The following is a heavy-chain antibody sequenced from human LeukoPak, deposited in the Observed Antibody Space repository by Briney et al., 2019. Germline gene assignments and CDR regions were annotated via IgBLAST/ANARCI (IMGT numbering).Heavy chain of an antibody. Sequence: SETLSLTCVVSGASISSGGYSWSWIRQPPGKGLEWIGCIYHTGGTQYNPSLKSRVTISVDTSKNQFSLKLGSVTAADTAVYYCARQGYYYDSSGAVYFDYWGQGTLVTVSS. J-gene: IGHJ4*02. CDR2: IYHTGGT. V-gene: IGHV4-30-2*03. CDR1: GASISSGGYS. CDR3: ARQGYYYDSSGAVYFDY. D-gene: IGHD3-22*01.